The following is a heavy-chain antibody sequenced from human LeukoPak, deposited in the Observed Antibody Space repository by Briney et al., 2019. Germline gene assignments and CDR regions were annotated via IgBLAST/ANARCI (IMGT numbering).Heavy chain of an antibody. V-gene: IGHV3-23*01. CDR3: AQGYSSGWFPY. CDR2: ISLNGDTT. Sequence: GGSLRLSRAVSGFSVTSYGMSWVRQAPGKGLEWISAISLNGDTTYYADSVKGRFIISRDNSENKLYLQMNSLRTEDTAVYYCAQGYSSGWFPYWGQGSLVSVSS. CDR1: GFSVTSYG. D-gene: IGHD6-19*01. J-gene: IGHJ4*02.